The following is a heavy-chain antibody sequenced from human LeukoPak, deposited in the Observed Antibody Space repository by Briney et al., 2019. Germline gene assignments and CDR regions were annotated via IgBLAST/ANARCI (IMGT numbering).Heavy chain of an antibody. CDR2: ISASSNNI. J-gene: IGHJ6*02. Sequence: GGCLRLSCAASGFTFSNAWVTWVRQAPGKGLEWVSSISASSNNIYYADSVKGRFTVSRDNSKNTLSLQMNSLRDEDTAVYYCAKGPDSSGYGYYYGMVVWGQGTTVTVSS. V-gene: IGHV3-48*02. CDR1: GFTFSNAW. D-gene: IGHD3-22*01. CDR3: AKGPDSSGYGYYYGMVV.